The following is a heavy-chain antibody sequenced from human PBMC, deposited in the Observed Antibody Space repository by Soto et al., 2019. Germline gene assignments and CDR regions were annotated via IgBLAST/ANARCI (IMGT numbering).Heavy chain of an antibody. CDR1: GYTFTNYG. D-gene: IGHD6-19*01. Sequence: GASVKVSCKASGYTFTNYGITWVRQAPGQGLEWMGGISPYNGTTNYTQKLQGRVTMTADESTSTAYMELSSLRSEDTAVYYCASQSSGWYSWVYYGMDVWGQGTTVTVSS. CDR2: ISPYNGTT. J-gene: IGHJ6*02. CDR3: ASQSSGWYSWVYYGMDV. V-gene: IGHV1-18*01.